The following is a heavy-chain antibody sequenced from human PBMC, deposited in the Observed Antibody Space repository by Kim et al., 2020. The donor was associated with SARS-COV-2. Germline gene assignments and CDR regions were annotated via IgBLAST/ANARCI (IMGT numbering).Heavy chain of an antibody. Sequence: GGSLRLSCAASGFTFSSYGMHWVRQAPGKGLEWVAVIWYDGSNKYYADSVKGRFTISRDNSKNTLYLQMNSLRAEDTAVYYCARDTGSEPYYYGSGSYYPYWGQGTLVTVSS. CDR2: IWYDGSNK. CDR3: ARDTGSEPYYYGSGSYYPY. D-gene: IGHD3-10*01. J-gene: IGHJ4*02. CDR1: GFTFSSYG. V-gene: IGHV3-33*01.